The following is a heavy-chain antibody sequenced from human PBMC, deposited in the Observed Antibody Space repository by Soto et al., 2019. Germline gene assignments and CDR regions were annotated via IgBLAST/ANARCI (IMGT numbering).Heavy chain of an antibody. V-gene: IGHV1-69*13. CDR1: GGTFSSYA. J-gene: IGHJ4*02. D-gene: IGHD6-13*01. Sequence: SVKVSCKASGGTFSSYAISWVRQAPGQGLEWMGGIIPIFGTANYAQKFQGRVTITADESTSTAYMELSSLRSEDTAVYYCARGRHSSTTETTFDYWGQGTLVTVSS. CDR3: ARGRHSSTTETTFDY. CDR2: IIPIFGTA.